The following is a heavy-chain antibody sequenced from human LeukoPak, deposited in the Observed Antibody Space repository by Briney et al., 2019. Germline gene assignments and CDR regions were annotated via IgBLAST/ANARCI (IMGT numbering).Heavy chain of an antibody. J-gene: IGHJ5*02. Sequence: ASVKVSCKASGYTFTSYYMHWVRQAPGQGLEWMGIINPSGGSTSYAQKFQGRVTMTRDTSTSTVYMELSSLRSEDTAVFYCAREGRSRSYYYDSSGYYNWFDPWGQGTLVTVSS. CDR1: GYTFTSYY. CDR2: INPSGGST. CDR3: AREGRSRSYYYDSSGYYNWFDP. D-gene: IGHD3-22*01. V-gene: IGHV1-46*01.